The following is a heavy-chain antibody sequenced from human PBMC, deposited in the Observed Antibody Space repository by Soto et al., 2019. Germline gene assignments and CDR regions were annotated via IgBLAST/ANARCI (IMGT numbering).Heavy chain of an antibody. CDR3: ARLPDYYGSGSYYNRSDY. V-gene: IGHV1-69*01. J-gene: IGHJ4*02. CDR1: GGTFSSYA. Sequence: QVQLVQSGAEVKKPGSSVKVSCKASGGTFSSYAISWVRQAPGQGLEWMGGIIPIFGTANYAQKFQGRVTITADESTITAYMELSSLRSEETAVYYCARLPDYYGSGSYYNRSDYWGQGTLVTVSS. CDR2: IIPIFGTA. D-gene: IGHD3-10*01.